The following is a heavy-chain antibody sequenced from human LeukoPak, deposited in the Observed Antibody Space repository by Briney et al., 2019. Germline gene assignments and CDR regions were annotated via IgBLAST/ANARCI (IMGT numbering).Heavy chain of an antibody. V-gene: IGHV3-23*01. CDR2: ITSGGGST. CDR3: TKDHPDCRGTSCLLFDC. CDR1: GFTFSSYA. J-gene: IGHJ4*02. Sequence: PGGSLRLSCAAPGFTFSSYAMSSGRQAPGRGLEWVSMITSGGGSTYHADSVKGRVTISRDNSKNTLYLQMTSLRAEDTAVYYCTKDHPDCRGTSCLLFDCWGQGTLVTVSS. D-gene: IGHD2-2*01.